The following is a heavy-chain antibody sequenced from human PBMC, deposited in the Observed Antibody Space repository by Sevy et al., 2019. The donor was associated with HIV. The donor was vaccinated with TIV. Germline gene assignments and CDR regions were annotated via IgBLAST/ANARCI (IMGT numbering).Heavy chain of an antibody. CDR3: ARDRGGLGSAFDI. D-gene: IGHD3-16*01. J-gene: IGHJ3*02. V-gene: IGHV4-61*02. CDR1: GGSISSNFYY. Sequence: SETLSLTCTVSGGSISSNFYYWSWIQQPAGKGLEWIGRIYTSGSTNYNPSLKSRVTISVDTSKNQFSLKLSSVTAADTAVYYCARDRGGLGSAFDIWGQGAMVTVSS. CDR2: IYTSGST.